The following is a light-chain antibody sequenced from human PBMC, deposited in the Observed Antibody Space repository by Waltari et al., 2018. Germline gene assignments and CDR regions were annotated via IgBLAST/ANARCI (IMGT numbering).Light chain of an antibody. V-gene: IGKV1-39*01. CDR1: QSIRTF. CDR2: DAA. Sequence: DIQMTQSPSSLSASVGDRVTITCRASQSIRTFLNWYQQKPGKAPKLLIDDAAKLETAFPSRFSGSGSGTDFALTISSLQPEDFATYYCLQHYSYPLTFGGGTNVQIK. J-gene: IGKJ4*01. CDR3: LQHYSYPLT.